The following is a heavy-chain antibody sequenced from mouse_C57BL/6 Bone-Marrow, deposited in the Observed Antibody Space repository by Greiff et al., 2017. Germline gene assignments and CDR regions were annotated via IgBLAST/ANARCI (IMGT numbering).Heavy chain of an antibody. V-gene: IGHV1-76*01. CDR1: GYTFTDYY. Sequence: QVQLKQSGAELVRPGASVKLSCKASGYTFTDYYINWVKQRPGQGLEWIARIYPGSGNTYYNEKFKGKATLTAEKSSSTAYMQLSSVTSEDSAVYCCAKSTHLYDFDYWGQGTTLTVSS. D-gene: IGHD2-1*01. CDR3: AKSTHLYDFDY. CDR2: IYPGSGNT. J-gene: IGHJ2*01.